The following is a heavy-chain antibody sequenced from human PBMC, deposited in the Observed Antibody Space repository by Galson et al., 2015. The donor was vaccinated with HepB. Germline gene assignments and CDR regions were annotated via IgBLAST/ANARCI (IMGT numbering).Heavy chain of an antibody. D-gene: IGHD1-14*01. CDR2: IKSKTDGGTT. J-gene: IGHJ4*02. CDR1: GFTFSNAW. V-gene: IGHV3-15*01. Sequence: SLRLSCAASGFTFSNAWMSWVRQAPGKGLEWVGRIKSKTDGGTTDYAAPVKGRFTISRDDSKNTLYLQMNSLKTEDTAVYYCTTESPLETGGFDYWGQGTLVTVSS. CDR3: TTESPLETGGFDY.